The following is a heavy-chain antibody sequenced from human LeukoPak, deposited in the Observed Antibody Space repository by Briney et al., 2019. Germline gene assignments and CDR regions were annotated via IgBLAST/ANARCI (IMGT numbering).Heavy chain of an antibody. V-gene: IGHV1-8*01. CDR2: MNPDIGNT. CDR1: GYTFPNYD. CDR3: ARSLSLVRGVIHYFDN. D-gene: IGHD3-10*01. J-gene: IGHJ4*02. Sequence: ASVKVSCKASGYTFPNYDINWVRQATGQGLEWMGWMNPDIGNTAYVQKLQGRVTMTRNTSISTAYMELSSLRSEDTAVYYCARSLSLVRGVIHYFDNWGQGTLVTVSS.